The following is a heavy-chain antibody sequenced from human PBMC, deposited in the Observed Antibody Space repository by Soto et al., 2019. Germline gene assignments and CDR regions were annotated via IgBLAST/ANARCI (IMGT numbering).Heavy chain of an antibody. J-gene: IGHJ4*02. Sequence: SETLSLTCTVSGVSITSGSYYWAWIRQPPGKGLEWLGYIYHGGATTYNASFKSRVTISTDTSKNQFFLKVNSVTAADTAVYFCARDSSGRHDYWGQGTLVTV. CDR3: ARDSSGRHDY. CDR1: GVSITSGSYY. V-gene: IGHV4-61*01. CDR2: IYHGGAT. D-gene: IGHD6-19*01.